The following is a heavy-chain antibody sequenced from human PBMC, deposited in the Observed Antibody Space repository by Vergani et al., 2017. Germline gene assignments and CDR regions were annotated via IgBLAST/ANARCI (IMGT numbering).Heavy chain of an antibody. CDR1: GGSISSYY. Sequence: QVQLQESGPGLVKPSETLSLTCPVSGGSISSYYWSWIRQPPGKGLEWIGYIYYSGSTNYNPSLKSRVTISVDTSKNQFSLKLSSVTAADAAVYYCAMNPYCGGDCYSDAFDIWGQGTMVTVSS. CDR3: AMNPYCGGDCYSDAFDI. D-gene: IGHD2-21*02. J-gene: IGHJ3*02. CDR2: IYYSGST. V-gene: IGHV4-59*01.